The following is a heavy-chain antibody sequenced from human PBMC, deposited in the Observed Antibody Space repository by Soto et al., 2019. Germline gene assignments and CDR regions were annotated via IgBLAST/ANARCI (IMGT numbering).Heavy chain of an antibody. V-gene: IGHV3-30*18. CDR2: ISYDGSNK. D-gene: IGHD3-22*01. J-gene: IGHJ4*02. CDR3: AKDLPVDYDSSGYLAY. CDR1: GFTFSSYG. Sequence: QVQLVASGGGVVQPGRSLSLSCAASGFTFSSYGMHWVRQAPGKGLEWVAVISYDGSNKYYADSVKGRFTISRDNSKNTLYLQMNSLRAEDTAVYYCAKDLPVDYDSSGYLAYWGQGTLVTVAS.